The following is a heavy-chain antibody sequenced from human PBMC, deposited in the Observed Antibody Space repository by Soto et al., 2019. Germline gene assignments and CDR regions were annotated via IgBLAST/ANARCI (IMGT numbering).Heavy chain of an antibody. V-gene: IGHV3-21*01. Sequence: EVQLVESGGGLVKPGGSLRLSCAASGFTFSSYSMNWVRQAPGKGLEWVSSISSSSSYIYYADSVKGRFTISRDNAKNSLYLQMNSLRAEDTAVYYCAREQVPLQYMYGMDVWDQGTTVTVSS. CDR3: AREQVPLQYMYGMDV. CDR2: ISSSSSYI. CDR1: GFTFSSYS. J-gene: IGHJ6*02. D-gene: IGHD4-4*01.